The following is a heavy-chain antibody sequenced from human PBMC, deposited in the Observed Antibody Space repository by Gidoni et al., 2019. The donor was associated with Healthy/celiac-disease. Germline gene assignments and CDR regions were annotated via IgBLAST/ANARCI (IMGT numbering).Heavy chain of an antibody. CDR2: INPNSGGT. D-gene: IGHD3-9*01. CDR3: ARSILTGQNQYYYGMDV. CDR1: GYTFTGYY. Sequence: QVQLVQSGAEVKKPGASVKVSCKASGYTFTGYYMHWVRQAPGQGLEWMGWINPNSGGTNYAQKFQGRVTMTRDTSISTAYMELSRLRSDDTAVYYCARSILTGQNQYYYGMDVWGQGTTVTVSS. V-gene: IGHV1-2*02. J-gene: IGHJ6*02.